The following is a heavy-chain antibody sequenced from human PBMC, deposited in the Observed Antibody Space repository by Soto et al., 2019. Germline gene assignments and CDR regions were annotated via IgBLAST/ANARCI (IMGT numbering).Heavy chain of an antibody. CDR2: IKQDGSEK. Sequence: EVQLVESGGGLVQPGGSLRLTCTASGFTLSNYWMNWVRQAPEKGLEWVANIKQDGSEKNYVDSVKGRFTISRDNAKNSLDLQMNSLRVDDTAMYYCMTTVTTFGCWGQGTLVTVSS. J-gene: IGHJ4*02. CDR1: GFTLSNYW. D-gene: IGHD4-17*01. CDR3: MTTVTTFGC. V-gene: IGHV3-7*05.